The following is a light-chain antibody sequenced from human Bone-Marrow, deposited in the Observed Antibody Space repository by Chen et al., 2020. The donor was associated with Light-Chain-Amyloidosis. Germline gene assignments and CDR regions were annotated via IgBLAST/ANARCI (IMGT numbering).Light chain of an antibody. V-gene: IGKV3-20*01. CDR2: GSS. CDR1: QTISSKY. CDR3: QQYGTSPLT. J-gene: IGKJ4*01. Sequence: EILLTQSPGTLSLSPGEGANLSCRASQTISSKYLTWYQPKFGQAPRLLIYGSSSRATGIPDRCTGSGSGTDFTLTINRLEPEDFAMYYCQQYGTSPLTFGGGTKVEIK.